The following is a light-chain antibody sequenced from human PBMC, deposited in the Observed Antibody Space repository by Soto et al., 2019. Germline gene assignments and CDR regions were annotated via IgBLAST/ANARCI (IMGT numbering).Light chain of an antibody. J-gene: IGLJ2*01. CDR2: EVT. CDR3: SSYTSSSTLVV. CDR1: SSDIGTYNY. V-gene: IGLV2-14*01. Sequence: QSALTQPASVSGSPGQSITISCTGTSSDIGTYNYVSWYQQHPGKAPKLMTYEVTNRPSGVSNRFSGSKSGNTASLAISGLQAEDEADYYCSSYTSSSTLVVFGGGTQLTVL.